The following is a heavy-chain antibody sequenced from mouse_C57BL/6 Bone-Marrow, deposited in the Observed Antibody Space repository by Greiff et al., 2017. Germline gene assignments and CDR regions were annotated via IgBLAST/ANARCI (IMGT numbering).Heavy chain of an antibody. CDR3: APIYSNLFYWYFDV. V-gene: IGHV1-62-3*01. J-gene: IGHJ1*03. Sequence: QVQLQQPGAELVKPGASVKLSCKASGYTFTSYWMHWVKQRPGRGLEWIGRIHPNSGSTNYNEKFKSKATLTVDKSSSTAYMQLSSLTSEDSAVYYCAPIYSNLFYWYFDVWGTGTTVTVSS. D-gene: IGHD2-5*01. CDR1: GYTFTSYW. CDR2: IHPNSGST.